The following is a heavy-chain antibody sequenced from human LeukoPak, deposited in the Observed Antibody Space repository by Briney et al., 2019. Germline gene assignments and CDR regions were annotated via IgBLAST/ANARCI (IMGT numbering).Heavy chain of an antibody. CDR1: GDTFSSYA. V-gene: IGHV1-69*13. J-gene: IGHJ6*02. CDR3: ARVRAHGSPFMYQLSKSDGYGSYYYYGMDV. CDR2: TIPIFGTA. Sequence: SVKVSCKASGDTFSSYAISWVRQAPGQGLEWMGGTIPIFGTANYAQKIQGRVTITADESTSTAYMELSSLRSEDTAVYYCARVRAHGSPFMYQLSKSDGYGSYYYYGMDVWGQGTTVTVSS. D-gene: IGHD5-18*01.